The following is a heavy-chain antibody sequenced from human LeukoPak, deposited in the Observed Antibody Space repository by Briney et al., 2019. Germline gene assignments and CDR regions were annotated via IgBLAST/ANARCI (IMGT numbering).Heavy chain of an antibody. CDR3: TRVYLERLTAGYFDH. CDR1: GFTFSSYA. D-gene: IGHD2-8*01. J-gene: IGHJ4*02. Sequence: GGSLRLSCAASGFTFSSYAMSWVRQAPGKGLEWVSAISGSGGSTYYADSVKGRFTISRDNSKNTLFLQMNSLRDEDTAVYYCTRVYLERLTAGYFDHWGQGTLVTVSP. CDR2: ISGSGGST. V-gene: IGHV3-23*01.